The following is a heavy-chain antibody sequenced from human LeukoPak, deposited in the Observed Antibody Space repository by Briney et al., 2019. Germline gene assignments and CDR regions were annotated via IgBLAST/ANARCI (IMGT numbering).Heavy chain of an antibody. V-gene: IGHV3-21*01. Sequence: GGSLRLSCAASGFTFSSYSMNWVRQAPGKGLEWVTSISSSSSYIYYADSVKGRFTISRDNAKNSLYLQMNSLRAEDTAVYYCARDEYSSSSVDYWGQGTLVTVSS. CDR3: ARDEYSSSSVDY. CDR1: GFTFSSYS. CDR2: ISSSSSYI. D-gene: IGHD6-6*01. J-gene: IGHJ4*02.